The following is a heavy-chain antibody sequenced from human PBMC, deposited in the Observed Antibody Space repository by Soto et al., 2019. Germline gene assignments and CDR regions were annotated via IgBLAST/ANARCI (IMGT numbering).Heavy chain of an antibody. J-gene: IGHJ4*02. CDR1: GYTFTGYY. CDR2: INPNSGGA. V-gene: IGHV1-2*04. D-gene: IGHD3-22*01. CDR3: ARALYYYDSSGYDY. Sequence: ASVKVSCKASGYTFTGYYMHWVRQAPGQGLEWMGWINPNSGGANYAQKFQGWVTMTRDTSISTTYMELSRLRSDDTAVYYCARALYYYDSSGYDYWGQGTLVTVSS.